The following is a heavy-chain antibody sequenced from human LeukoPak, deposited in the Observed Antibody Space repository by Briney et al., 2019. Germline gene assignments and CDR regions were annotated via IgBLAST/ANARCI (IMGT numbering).Heavy chain of an antibody. Sequence: PGRSLRLSCAASGFTFSSYGMHWVRQAPGKGLEWVAVISYDGSNKYYADSVKGRFTISRDNSKNTLYLQMNSLRAEDTAMYYCAKDNGDYGDYFADYWGQGTLVTVSS. CDR2: ISYDGSNK. D-gene: IGHD4-17*01. V-gene: IGHV3-30*18. CDR3: AKDNGDYGDYFADY. J-gene: IGHJ4*02. CDR1: GFTFSSYG.